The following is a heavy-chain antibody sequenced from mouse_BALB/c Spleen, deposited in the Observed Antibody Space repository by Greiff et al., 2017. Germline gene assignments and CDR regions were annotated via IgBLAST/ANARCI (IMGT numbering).Heavy chain of an antibody. CDR1: GFTFRSSY. Sequence: VQLQQSGPELVKPGASVMLSCKTSGFTFRSSYTSWLKQKIGQSHEWIAWIYAETGGTSYNQKFTGKAQLTVDTSSSTAYMQFSSLTTEDSAIYYCARDTDDYYAVDYWGQGTPVTVSA. CDR2: IYAETGGT. J-gene: IGHJ4*01. D-gene: IGHD2-3*01. V-gene: IGHV1-66*01. CDR3: ARDTDDYYAVDY.